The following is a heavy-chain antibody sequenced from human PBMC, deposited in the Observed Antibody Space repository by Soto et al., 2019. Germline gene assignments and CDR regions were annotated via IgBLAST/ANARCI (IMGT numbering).Heavy chain of an antibody. CDR1: GITFSSYA. V-gene: IGHV3-23*01. D-gene: IGHD6-13*01. CDR3: AKDPGSSSWHFDH. Sequence: EVQLLESGGGLVQPGGSLRLSCAASGITFSSYAMAWVRQAPGKGLECVSAISTSGGTTYYADSVKGRLTISRDNSKNTLYLQMNSLSAEDTAVYYFAKDPGSSSWHFDHWGQGSLITVSS. J-gene: IGHJ4*02. CDR2: ISTSGGTT.